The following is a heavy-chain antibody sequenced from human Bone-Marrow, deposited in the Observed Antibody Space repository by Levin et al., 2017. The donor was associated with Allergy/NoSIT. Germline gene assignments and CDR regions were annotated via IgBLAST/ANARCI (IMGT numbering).Heavy chain of an antibody. D-gene: IGHD4-17*01. CDR3: AGYQGGEYGDHPFDY. V-gene: IGHV3-64*01. Sequence: PGGSLRLSCAASGFTFSLYAMHWVRQAPGKGLQYVSGITSNGDSIYYVNSVKGIFTISRDNSKDTLHLQMGSLRAEDSAVYYCAGYQGGEYGDHPFDYWGQGTLVTVSS. CDR2: ITSNGDSI. CDR1: GFTFSLYA. J-gene: IGHJ4*02.